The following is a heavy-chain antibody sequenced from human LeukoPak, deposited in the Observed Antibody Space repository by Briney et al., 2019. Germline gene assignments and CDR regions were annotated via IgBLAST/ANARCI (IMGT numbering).Heavy chain of an antibody. CDR1: GFTFGSYA. V-gene: IGHV3-30-3*01. CDR2: ISYDGINE. J-gene: IGHJ4*02. CDR3: ARGRVVVTAIGEY. Sequence: GGSLRLSCVASGFTFGSYAMHWVRQAPGKGLEWVAIISYDGINEYADSVKGRFTISRDNSKNTLYLQLNSLRPEDTAMYYCARGRVVVTAIGEYRGQGTLVTVSS. D-gene: IGHD2-21*02.